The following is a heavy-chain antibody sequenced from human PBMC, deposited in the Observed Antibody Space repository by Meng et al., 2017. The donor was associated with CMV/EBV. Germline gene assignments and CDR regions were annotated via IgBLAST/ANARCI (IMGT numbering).Heavy chain of an antibody. J-gene: IGHJ3*02. V-gene: IGHV3-23*01. D-gene: IGHD2-2*01. CDR1: GFTFYNYA. Sequence: GESLKISCATSGFTFYNYAMSWARQAPGKGLEWVSTISGSGSSSTYYADSVKGRFTISRDNSKNTVFLQMNSLRAEDTAVYYCAKVEGYCSSTSCAIDAFDIWGQGTMVTVSS. CDR3: AKVEGYCSSTSCAIDAFDI. CDR2: ISGSGSSST.